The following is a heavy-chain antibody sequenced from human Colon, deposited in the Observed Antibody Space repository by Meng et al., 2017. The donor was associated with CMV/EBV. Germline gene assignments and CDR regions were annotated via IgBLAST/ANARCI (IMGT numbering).Heavy chain of an antibody. CDR1: GFTFSNYA. CDR3: AKGVSGPLYYFDY. J-gene: IGHJ4*02. CDR2: ISASGRDM. V-gene: IGHV3-23*01. Sequence: GGSLRLSCAASGFTFSNYAMRWVRQALGKGLEWVSSISASGRDMFYADSVRGRFTISRDNSKNTVFLQMNGLRADDTAVYYCAKGVSGPLYYFDYWGQGMLVTVSS. D-gene: IGHD2-15*01.